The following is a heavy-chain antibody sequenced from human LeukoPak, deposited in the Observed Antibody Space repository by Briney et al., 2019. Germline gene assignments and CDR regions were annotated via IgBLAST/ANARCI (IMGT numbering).Heavy chain of an antibody. D-gene: IGHD4-17*01. CDR1: RFTLSIYD. CDR2: IDRGVGSTRT. J-gene: IGHJ3*02. CDR3: ALHDYGDQDAAFDI. Sequence: GGSLRLSCAASRFTLSIYDMSWVRQAPGKGLGCVSGIDRGVGSTRTYYADSVKGRFTISRDNSKNTLYLQMNSLRAEDTAVYYCALHDYGDQDAAFDIWGQGTMVTVSS. V-gene: IGHV3-23*01.